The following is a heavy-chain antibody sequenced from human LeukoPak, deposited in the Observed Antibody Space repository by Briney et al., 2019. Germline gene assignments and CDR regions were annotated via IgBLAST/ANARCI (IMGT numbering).Heavy chain of an antibody. J-gene: IGHJ4*02. D-gene: IGHD2-2*01. CDR1: GYTFTSFG. V-gene: IGHV1-18*01. Sequence: ASVKVSCKASGYTFTSFGVAWVRQAPGQGLEWMGWICTYYGNTNYAQKLQGRVSMTTDTSTSTAYMELKSLRSDDTAVYYCARDPQYCSSTSCTDYWGQGTLVTVSS. CDR3: ARDPQYCSSTSCTDY. CDR2: ICTYYGNT.